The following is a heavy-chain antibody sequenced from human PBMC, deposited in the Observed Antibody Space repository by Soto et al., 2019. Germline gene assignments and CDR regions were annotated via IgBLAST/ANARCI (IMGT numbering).Heavy chain of an antibody. CDR2: TYYSGST. Sequence: QVQLQESGPGLMKPSETLSLTCTVSGGSISGYDWSWIRQSPGKGLEWIGGTYYSGSTNYNPSLKSRVTISVDTSKKQFSLKLSSVTAADTAVYYCARHTGSSGWFPFDYWGQGTLVTVSS. CDR3: ARHTGSSGWFPFDY. D-gene: IGHD6-19*01. CDR1: GGSISGYD. J-gene: IGHJ4*02. V-gene: IGHV4-59*08.